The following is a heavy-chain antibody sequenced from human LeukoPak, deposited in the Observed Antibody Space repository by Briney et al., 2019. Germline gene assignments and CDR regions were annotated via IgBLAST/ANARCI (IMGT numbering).Heavy chain of an antibody. V-gene: IGHV3-21*01. J-gene: IGHJ6*03. CDR1: GFTFNRYS. CDR3: ARDREEDYYMDV. Sequence: GGSLRLSCAASGFTFNRYSVNWVRQAPGKGLEWVSSISSSSRYIYYADSVKGRFTISRDNAKNSLYLQMNSLRAEDTAVYYCARDREEDYYMDVWGKGTTVTVSS. CDR2: ISSSSRYI.